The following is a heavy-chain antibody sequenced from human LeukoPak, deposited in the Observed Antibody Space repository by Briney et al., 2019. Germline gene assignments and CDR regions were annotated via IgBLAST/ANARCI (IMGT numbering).Heavy chain of an antibody. J-gene: IGHJ4*02. CDR1: GYTFTSYG. CDR3: ARYDSSIAARPSDY. D-gene: IGHD6-6*01. CDR2: ISAYNGNT. V-gene: IGHV1-18*01. Sequence: GASVKVSCKASGYTFTSYGISWVRQAPGQGLEWMGWISAYNGNTNYAQKLQGRVTMTTDTPTSTAYMELRSLRSDDTAVYYCARYDSSIAARPSDYWGQGTLVTVSS.